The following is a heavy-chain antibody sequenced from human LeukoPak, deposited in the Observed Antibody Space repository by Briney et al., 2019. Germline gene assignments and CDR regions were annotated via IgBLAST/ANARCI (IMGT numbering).Heavy chain of an antibody. J-gene: IGHJ2*01. CDR2: INPNSGGT. Sequence: ASVKVSCKASGYTFTGYYMHWVRQAPGQGLEWMGWINPNSGGTNYAQKFQGRVTMTRDTSISTAYMELSRLRSDDTAVYYCARDRYCSGGSCYSIWYFDLWGRGTLVTVSS. CDR3: ARDRYCSGGSCYSIWYFDL. CDR1: GYTFTGYY. V-gene: IGHV1-2*02. D-gene: IGHD2-15*01.